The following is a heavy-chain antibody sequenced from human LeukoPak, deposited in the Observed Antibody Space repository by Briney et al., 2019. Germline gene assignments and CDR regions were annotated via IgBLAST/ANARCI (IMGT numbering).Heavy chain of an antibody. Sequence: GGSLRLSCAASRFTVSSNYMSWVRQAPGKGLEWVANIKQDGSEKYYVHSVKGRFTISRDNAKNSLYLQMNSLRAEDTAVYYCARDLGGSYPHLYYYYMDVWGKGTTVTVSS. V-gene: IGHV3-7*01. CDR1: RFTVSSNY. D-gene: IGHD1-26*01. CDR3: ARDLGGSYPHLYYYYMDV. J-gene: IGHJ6*03. CDR2: IKQDGSEK.